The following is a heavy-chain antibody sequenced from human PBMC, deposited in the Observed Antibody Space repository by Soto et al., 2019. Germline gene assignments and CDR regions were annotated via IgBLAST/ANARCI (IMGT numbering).Heavy chain of an antibody. J-gene: IGHJ6*02. CDR2: ISSSSSYI. V-gene: IGHV3-21*01. Sequence: EVQLVESGGGLVKPGGSLRLSCAASGFTFSSYSMNWVRQAPGKGLEWVSSISSSSSYIYYADSVKGRFTISRDNAKNSLYLQMNSLRAEDTAVYYCAREDVYSSSSVRPYYYYYGMDVWGQGTTLTVSS. CDR1: GFTFSSYS. CDR3: AREDVYSSSSVRPYYYYYGMDV. D-gene: IGHD6-6*01.